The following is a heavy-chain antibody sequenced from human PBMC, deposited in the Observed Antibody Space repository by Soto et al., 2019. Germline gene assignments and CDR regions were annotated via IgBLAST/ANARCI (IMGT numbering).Heavy chain of an antibody. Sequence: PGGSLRLSCAASGFTFDDYGMSWVRQAPGKGLEWVSGINWNGGSTSYADSVKGRFTISRDNAKNSLYLQMNSLRAEDTALYHCARNTEYYDSLTYYYYMDVWGKGTTVTVSS. V-gene: IGHV3-20*01. D-gene: IGHD3-3*01. J-gene: IGHJ6*03. CDR3: ARNTEYYDSLTYYYYMDV. CDR2: INWNGGST. CDR1: GFTFDDYG.